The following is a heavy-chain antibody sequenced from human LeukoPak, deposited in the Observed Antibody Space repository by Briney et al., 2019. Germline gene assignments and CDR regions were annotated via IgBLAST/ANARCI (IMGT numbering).Heavy chain of an antibody. J-gene: IGHJ4*02. CDR3: ARVVRGYSYGSWYFDY. D-gene: IGHD5-18*01. V-gene: IGHV4-34*01. Sequence: SETLSLTCAVYGGSFSGYYWSWIRQPPGKGLEWIGEINHSGRTNYNPSLKSRVTISVDTSKNQFSLKLSSVTAADTAVYYCARVVRGYSYGSWYFDYWGQGTLVTVSS. CDR2: INHSGRT. CDR1: GGSFSGYY.